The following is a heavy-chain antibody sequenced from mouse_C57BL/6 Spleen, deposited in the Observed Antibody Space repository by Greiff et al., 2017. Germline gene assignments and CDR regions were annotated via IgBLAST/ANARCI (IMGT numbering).Heavy chain of an antibody. Sequence: VHLVESGPELVKPGASVKISCKASGYAFSSSWMNWVKQRPGKGLEWIGRIYPGDGDTNYNEKFKSKATLTVDKPSSTAYMQLSSLTSEDSAVYYCARSGSFDYWGQGTTLTVSS. CDR2: IYPGDGDT. CDR1: GYAFSSSW. D-gene: IGHD1-3*01. J-gene: IGHJ2*01. CDR3: ARSGSFDY. V-gene: IGHV1-82*01.